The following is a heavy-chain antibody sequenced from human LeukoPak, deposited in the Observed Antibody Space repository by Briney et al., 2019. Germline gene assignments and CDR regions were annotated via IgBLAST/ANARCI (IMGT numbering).Heavy chain of an antibody. CDR3: ATALDPGIAAAGLYYFDY. D-gene: IGHD6-13*01. J-gene: IGHJ4*02. CDR1: GYTLTELS. CDR2: FDPEDGET. Sequence: ASVKVSCKVSGYTLTELSTHWVRQAPGKGLEWMGGFDPEDGETIYAQKFQGRVTMTEDTSTDTAYMELSSLRSEDTAVYYCATALDPGIAAAGLYYFDYWGQGTLVTVSS. V-gene: IGHV1-24*01.